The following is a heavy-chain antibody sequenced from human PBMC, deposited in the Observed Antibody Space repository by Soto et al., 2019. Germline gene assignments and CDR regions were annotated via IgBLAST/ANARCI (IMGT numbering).Heavy chain of an antibody. J-gene: IGHJ4*02. V-gene: IGHV4-30-4*01. CDR2: IYYGEST. Sequence: QVLVQESGPGLVKPSQTLTLSCTVSGGSFDSGNHSWNWIRQPPGKGLEWIGYIYYGESTYYNPSLKSRATISVDTSQSRFSLRLTSVTAADTAVYYCARDMGSAMTTRIFDHWGQGTLVTVSS. D-gene: IGHD4-17*01. CDR3: ARDMGSAMTTRIFDH. CDR1: GGSFDSGNHS.